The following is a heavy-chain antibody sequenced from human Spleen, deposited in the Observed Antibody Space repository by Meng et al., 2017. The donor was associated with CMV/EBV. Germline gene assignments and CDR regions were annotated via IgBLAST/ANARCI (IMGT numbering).Heavy chain of an antibody. CDR3: ARAGGTGTGFH. Sequence: GGSLRLSCAASGFSFSSYSMNWVRQAPGKGLEWVSSISGSSTYIYFAGSVKGRFSISRDNAKNSLYLQMNSLRAADTAVYYCARAGGTGTGFHWGQGTLVTVSS. J-gene: IGHJ4*02. D-gene: IGHD1/OR15-1a*01. CDR2: ISGSSTYI. CDR1: GFSFSSYS. V-gene: IGHV3-21*04.